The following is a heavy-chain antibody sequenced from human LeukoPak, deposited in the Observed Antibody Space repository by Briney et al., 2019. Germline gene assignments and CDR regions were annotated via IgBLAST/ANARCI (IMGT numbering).Heavy chain of an antibody. V-gene: IGHV3-7*03. J-gene: IGHJ4*02. CDR2: IKKEGRKK. Sequence: PGGALRLSCAASGFTFSSFWMRGVGQAPGKGVEGVANIKKEGRKKYYVHSVQVRFTISRDNAKNSLYLQMDSLRVDDTAVYYCTRVFGGYDVSDYWGQGTLVTVSS. D-gene: IGHD3-3*01. CDR3: TRVFGGYDVSDY. CDR1: GFTFSSFW.